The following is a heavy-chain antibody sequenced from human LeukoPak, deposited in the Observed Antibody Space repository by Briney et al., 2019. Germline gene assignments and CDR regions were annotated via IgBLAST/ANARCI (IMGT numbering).Heavy chain of an antibody. CDR2: IYYSGST. V-gene: IGHV4-39*07. Sequence: ASETLSLTCTVSDGSISSSTYYWGWIRQPPGKGLEWIGSIYYSGSTYYNPSLKSRVAISVDTSKNQFSLKLSSVTAADTAVYYCARDRGGLFGRYGMDVWGQGTTVTVSS. D-gene: IGHD3-10*01. CDR1: DGSISSSTYY. J-gene: IGHJ6*02. CDR3: ARDRGGLFGRYGMDV.